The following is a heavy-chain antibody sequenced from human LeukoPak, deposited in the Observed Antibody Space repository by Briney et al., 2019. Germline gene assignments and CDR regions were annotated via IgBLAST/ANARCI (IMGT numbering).Heavy chain of an antibody. CDR1: GFTFSSYG. Sequence: GGSLRLSCAASGFTFSSYGMHWVRQAPGKGLEWVAVISYDGSNKYFADSVKGRFTISRDNSKNTLYLQMNSLRAEDTAVYYCAKDSGIAVAGTLRAFDIWAQGTRVTVS. D-gene: IGHD6-19*01. V-gene: IGHV3-30*18. J-gene: IGHJ3*02. CDR3: AKDSGIAVAGTLRAFDI. CDR2: ISYDGSNK.